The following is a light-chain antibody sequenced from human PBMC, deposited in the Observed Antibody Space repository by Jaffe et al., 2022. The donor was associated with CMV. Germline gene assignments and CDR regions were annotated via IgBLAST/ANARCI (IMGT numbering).Light chain of an antibody. Sequence: SSELTQDPAVSVALGQTVRITCQGDSLRNYYASWYQQRPGQAPLLLIYGKNKRPPGIPDRFSGSTSGNTASLTITGAQAEDEADYYCNSRATSDNYVNYVAFGGGTKLTVL. CDR1: SLRNYY. CDR3: NSRATSDNYVNYVA. J-gene: IGLJ2*01. V-gene: IGLV3-19*01. CDR2: GKN.